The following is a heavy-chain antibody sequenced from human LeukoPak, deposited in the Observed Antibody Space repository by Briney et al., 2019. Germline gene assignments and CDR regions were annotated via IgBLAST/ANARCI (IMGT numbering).Heavy chain of an antibody. J-gene: IGHJ4*02. CDR1: GFTISSDG. CDR2: IRLDGSNK. V-gene: IGHV3-30*02. CDR3: AKPHFDY. Sequence: GGSLRLSCAASGFTISSDGMHWVRQAPGKGLEWVAFIRLDGSNKYYADSVKGRFTMSRDNSKNTLYLQMNSLRGDDTAVYYCAKPHFDYWGQGTLVTVSS.